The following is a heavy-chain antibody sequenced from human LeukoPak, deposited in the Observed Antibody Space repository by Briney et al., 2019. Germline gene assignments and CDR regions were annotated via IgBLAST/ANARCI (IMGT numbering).Heavy chain of an antibody. D-gene: IGHD5-12*01. J-gene: IGHJ4*02. CDR3: TRGGGYVPLDY. V-gene: IGHV3-49*03. CDR2: IRSKAYGGTT. CDR1: GFTFGDYA. Sequence: PGRSLGLSCTASGFTFGDYAMSWFRQAPRKGLEWVGFIRSKAYGGTTEYAASVKGRFTISRDDSKSIAYLQVNSLKTEDTAVYYCTRGGGYVPLDYWGQGTLVTVSS.